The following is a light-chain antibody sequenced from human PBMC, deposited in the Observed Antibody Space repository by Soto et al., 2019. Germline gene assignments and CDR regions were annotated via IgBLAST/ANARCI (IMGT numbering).Light chain of an antibody. J-gene: IGKJ3*01. CDR3: QQYNSYS. V-gene: IGKV1-5*01. Sequence: DIQMTQSPSTLPASVGDRVTITCRASQSISSWLAWFQQKPGKAPKLLIYDASSLESGVPSRFSGSGSGTEFTLTISSLQPDDFATYYCQQYNSYSFGPGTKVDI. CDR1: QSISSW. CDR2: DAS.